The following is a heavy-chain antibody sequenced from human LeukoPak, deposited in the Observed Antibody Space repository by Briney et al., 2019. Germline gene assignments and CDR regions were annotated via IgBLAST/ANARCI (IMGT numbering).Heavy chain of an antibody. Sequence: GRSLRLSCAASGFTFSSYAMRWVRQAPGKGLEWVAVISYDGSNKYYADSVKGRFTISRDNSKNTLYLQMNSPRAEDTAVYYCARVTTLSYSSSWTQIQLWSSFDYWGQGTLVTVSS. CDR2: ISYDGSNK. D-gene: IGHD6-13*01. CDR3: ARVTTLSYSSSWTQIQLWSSFDY. V-gene: IGHV3-30-3*01. CDR1: GFTFSSYA. J-gene: IGHJ4*02.